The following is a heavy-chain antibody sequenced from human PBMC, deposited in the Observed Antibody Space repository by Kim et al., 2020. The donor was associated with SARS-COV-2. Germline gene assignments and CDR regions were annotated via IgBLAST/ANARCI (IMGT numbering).Heavy chain of an antibody. V-gene: IGHV4-59*08. CDR2: IYYSGST. CDR3: ARSALFRTFDI. CDR1: GGSISNSY. J-gene: IGHJ3*02. D-gene: IGHD2-21*01. Sequence: SETLSLTCTVSGGSISNSYCNWIRQPPGKGLEYIGYIYYSGSTNYNPSLKSRVTISVDTSKNQFSLKLSSVTAADTAVYYCARSALFRTFDIWGQGTMVTVSS.